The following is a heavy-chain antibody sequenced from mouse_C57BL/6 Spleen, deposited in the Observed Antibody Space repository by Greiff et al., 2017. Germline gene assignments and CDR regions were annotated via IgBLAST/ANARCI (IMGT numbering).Heavy chain of an antibody. D-gene: IGHD1-1*01. CDR2: ISYDGSN. V-gene: IGHV3-6*01. CDR1: GYSITSGYY. Sequence: VQLKESGPGLVKPSQSLSLTCSVTGYSITSGYYWNWIRQFPGNKLEWMGYISYDGSNNYNPSLKNRISITRDTSKNQFFLKLNSVTTEDTATYYCAIYYGSRGYYAMDYWGQGTSVTVSS. CDR3: AIYYGSRGYYAMDY. J-gene: IGHJ4*01.